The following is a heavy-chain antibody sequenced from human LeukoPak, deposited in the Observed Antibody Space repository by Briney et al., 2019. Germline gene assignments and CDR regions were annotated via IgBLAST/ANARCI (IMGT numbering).Heavy chain of an antibody. CDR3: ARDVGTSVPVDP. D-gene: IGHD7-27*01. V-gene: IGHV1-18*01. J-gene: IGHJ5*02. Sequence: ASVKVSCKASGGTFSSYAISWVRQAPGQGLEWMGWISAYNGNTNYAQKLQGRVTMTTDTSTSTAYMELRSLRSDDTAVYYCARDVGTSVPVDPWGQGTLVTVSS. CDR1: GGTFSSYA. CDR2: ISAYNGNT.